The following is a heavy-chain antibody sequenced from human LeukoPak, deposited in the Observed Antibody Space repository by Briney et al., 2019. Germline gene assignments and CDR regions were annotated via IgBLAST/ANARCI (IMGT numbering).Heavy chain of an antibody. CDR2: IYPNGAT. CDR1: GDSTSAYY. Sequence: SETLSLTCTVSGDSTSAYYWSWIRQPAGKGLEWIGRIYPNGATNYNPSLKSRVTMSIDTSKNQFSLKLSSVTVADTAVYYCARDLQDLGQGTLVTVSS. CDR3: ARDLQD. V-gene: IGHV4-4*07. J-gene: IGHJ4*02.